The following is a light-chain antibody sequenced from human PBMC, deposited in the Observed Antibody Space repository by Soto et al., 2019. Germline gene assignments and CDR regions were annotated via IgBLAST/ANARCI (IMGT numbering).Light chain of an antibody. J-gene: IGLJ1*01. CDR2: EVI. CDR3: SSYTSRSTLV. V-gene: IGLV2-14*01. CDR1: SSDVGGYNY. Sequence: QSALPQPASVSGSPGQSITISCTGTSSDVGGYNYVSWYQQHPGEAPKLIICEVINRPSGVSNRFSGSKSGNTASLTISGLQAEDEADYYCSSYTSRSTLVFGTGTKVTVL.